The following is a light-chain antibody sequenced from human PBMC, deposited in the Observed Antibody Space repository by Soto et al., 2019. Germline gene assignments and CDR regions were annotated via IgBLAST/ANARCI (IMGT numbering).Light chain of an antibody. CDR3: CSYAGTSTHTV. CDR2: EVS. J-gene: IGLJ7*01. CDR1: SCDVGCYKL. Sequence: QSALTQPASVSGSPGQSITISCTGTSCDVGCYKLVSWYQQHPGKAPKLMISEVSKRPSGISDRFSGSKSGSTASLTISGLQSEDEADYYCCSYAGTSTHTVFGGGTKLTVL. V-gene: IGLV2-23*02.